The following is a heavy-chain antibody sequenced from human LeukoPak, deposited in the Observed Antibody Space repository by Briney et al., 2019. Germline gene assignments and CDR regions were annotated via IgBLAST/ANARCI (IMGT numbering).Heavy chain of an antibody. CDR3: ARGVPYGWSRYYYGMDV. Sequence: SETLSLTCAVYGGSFSGYYWSWIRQPPGKGREWIGEINHSGSTNYNPCLKSRVTISVDTSKNQSSLKLTSVTAADTAVYHCARGVPYGWSRYYYGMDVWGQGTTVTVSS. D-gene: IGHD2-8*02. J-gene: IGHJ6*02. CDR1: GGSFSGYY. V-gene: IGHV4-34*01. CDR2: INHSGST.